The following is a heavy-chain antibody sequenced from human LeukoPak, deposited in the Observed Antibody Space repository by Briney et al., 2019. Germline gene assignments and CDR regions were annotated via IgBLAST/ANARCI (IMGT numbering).Heavy chain of an antibody. V-gene: IGHV3-66*01. CDR1: GFTVRSNY. CDR2: IYSGGST. Sequence: GVSLRLYCAASGFTVRSNYMSWVRQAPGKGLEWVSVIYSGGSTYYADSVKGRFTISRDNSKNTLYLQMNSLRAEDTAVYYCMAAGRDYWGQGTLVTVSS. D-gene: IGHD6-13*01. CDR3: MAAGRDY. J-gene: IGHJ4*02.